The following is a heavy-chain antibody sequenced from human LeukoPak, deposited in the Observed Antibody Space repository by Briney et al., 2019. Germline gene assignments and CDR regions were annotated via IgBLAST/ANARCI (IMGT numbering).Heavy chain of an antibody. Sequence: GGSLRLSCAASGFTFSDYYMSWIRQAPGKGLEWVSYISSSSSYTNYTDSVKGRFTISRDNAKNSLYLQMNSLRAEDTAVYYCARTDIVVVPAAMDYWGQGTLVTVSS. V-gene: IGHV3-11*03. D-gene: IGHD2-2*01. CDR1: GFTFSDYY. J-gene: IGHJ4*02. CDR3: ARTDIVVVPAAMDY. CDR2: ISSSSSYT.